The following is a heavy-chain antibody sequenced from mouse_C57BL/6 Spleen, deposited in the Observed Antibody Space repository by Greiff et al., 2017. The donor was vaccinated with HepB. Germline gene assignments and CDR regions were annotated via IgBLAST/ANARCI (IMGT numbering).Heavy chain of an antibody. CDR3: ARRITTVVATGHYYAMDY. CDR1: GYTFTDYY. V-gene: IGHV1-26*01. J-gene: IGHJ4*01. CDR2: INPNNGGT. D-gene: IGHD1-1*01. Sequence: VQLQQSGPELVKPGASVKISCKASGYTFTDYYMNWVKQSHGKSLEWIGDINPNNGGTSYNQKFKGKATLTVDKSSSTAYMELRSLTSEDSAVYYCARRITTVVATGHYYAMDYWGQGTSVTVSS.